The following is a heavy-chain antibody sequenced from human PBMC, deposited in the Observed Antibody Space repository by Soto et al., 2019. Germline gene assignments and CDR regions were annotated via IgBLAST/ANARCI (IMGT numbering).Heavy chain of an antibody. CDR3: AREFSLALHF. CDR2: VWYDGSTK. Sequence: QLVESGGAVVQPGKSLRLSCSASGFIFSNFGMYWVRQAPGKGLEWVAVVWYDGSTKYYGDFMKGRFTISRDNSKNMVYLQMDSLRVDDTAVYYCAREFSLALHFWGQGSLVTVSS. J-gene: IGHJ4*02. CDR1: GFIFSNFG. V-gene: IGHV3-33*01. D-gene: IGHD3-16*01.